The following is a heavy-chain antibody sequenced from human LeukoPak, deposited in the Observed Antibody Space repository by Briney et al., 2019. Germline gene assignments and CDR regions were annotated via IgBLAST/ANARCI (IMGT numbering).Heavy chain of an antibody. D-gene: IGHD3/OR15-3a*01. J-gene: IGHJ6*03. CDR3: ARVLAIFGLDTTDFYMDV. V-gene: IGHV4-59*11. CDR1: GASISSHY. Sequence: LESLCLTSALSGASISSHYWSWIRQPPRGGVWSGWYTSGSNSDNPSLKSRVAVSVDPSQNQVSLSLTSVTAADTAVYYCARVLAIFGLDTTDFYMDVWGKGTTVTVSS. CDR2: YTSGSN.